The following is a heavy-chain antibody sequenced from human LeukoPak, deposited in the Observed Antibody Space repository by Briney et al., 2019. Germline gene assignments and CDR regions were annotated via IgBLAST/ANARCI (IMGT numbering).Heavy chain of an antibody. Sequence: PSETLSLTCAVYGGSFSGYYWSWIRQPPGKGLEWIGEINHSGSTNYNPSLKSRVTISVDTSKNQFSLKLSSVTAADTAVYYCARGEGYDVDYWGQGTLVTVSS. D-gene: IGHD2-2*01. CDR2: INHSGST. J-gene: IGHJ4*02. CDR3: ARGEGYDVDY. CDR1: GGSFSGYY. V-gene: IGHV4-34*01.